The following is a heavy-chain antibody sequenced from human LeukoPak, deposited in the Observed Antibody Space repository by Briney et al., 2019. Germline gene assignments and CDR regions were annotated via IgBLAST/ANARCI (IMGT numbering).Heavy chain of an antibody. CDR1: GGSISSSSYY. CDR2: IYYSGST. J-gene: IGHJ5*02. CDR3: AKVVVTGGDWFDP. Sequence: ASETLSLTCTVSGGSISSSSYYWGWIRQPPGKGLEWIGSIYYSGSTYYNPSLKSRVTISVDTSKNQFSLKLSSVTAADTAVYYCAKVVVTGGDWFDPWGQEPWSPSPQ. D-gene: IGHD2-15*01. V-gene: IGHV4-39*07.